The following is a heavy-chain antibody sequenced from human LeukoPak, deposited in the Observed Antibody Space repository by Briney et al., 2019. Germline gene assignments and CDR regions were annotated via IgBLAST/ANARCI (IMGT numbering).Heavy chain of an antibody. CDR3: ASRTTEDRGDYYYGMDV. Sequence: GGSLRLSCAASGFTFSSYSMNWVRQAPGKGLEWVSSISSSSSYIYYADSVKGRFTISRDNAKNSLYLQMNSLRAKDTAVYYCASRTTEDRGDYYYGMDVWGQGTTVTVSS. D-gene: IGHD1-1*01. V-gene: IGHV3-21*01. J-gene: IGHJ6*02. CDR1: GFTFSSYS. CDR2: ISSSSSYI.